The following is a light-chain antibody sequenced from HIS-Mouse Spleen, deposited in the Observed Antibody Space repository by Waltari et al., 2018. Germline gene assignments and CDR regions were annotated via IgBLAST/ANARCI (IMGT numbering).Light chain of an antibody. V-gene: IGLV3-21*02. Sequence: SYVLTQPPSVSVAPGQTARITCGGNNIGSKSVHWYQQKPGQAPVLVVYDDSDRPAGVPARFSGSKSGNTATLTISRVEAGDEADYYCQVWDSSSDHVVFGGGTKLTVL. J-gene: IGLJ2*01. CDR1: NIGSKS. CDR3: QVWDSSSDHVV. CDR2: DDS.